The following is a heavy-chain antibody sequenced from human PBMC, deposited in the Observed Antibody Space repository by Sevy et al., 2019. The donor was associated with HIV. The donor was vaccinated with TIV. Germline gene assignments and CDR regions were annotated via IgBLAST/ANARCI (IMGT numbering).Heavy chain of an antibody. J-gene: IGHJ6*01. Sequence: GGSLRLSCVASGFTFSSYWMNWVRQAPGKGLEWVANIKQDGSEIYYVDSVKGRFTISRDNAQNSVHLQMNSLRVEDTAVYYCVHAMDVWGQGTTVTVSS. CDR1: GFTFSSYW. CDR3: VHAMDV. V-gene: IGHV3-7*01. CDR2: IKQDGSEI.